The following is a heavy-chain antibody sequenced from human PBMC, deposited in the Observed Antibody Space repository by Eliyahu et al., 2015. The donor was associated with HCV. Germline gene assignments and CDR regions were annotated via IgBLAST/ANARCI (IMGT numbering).Heavy chain of an antibody. J-gene: IGHJ4*02. CDR3: ARAAPYTSSWFGSGSFDY. V-gene: IGHV3-48*02. CDR1: GFTFSSYN. CDR2: ISSSSDLI. D-gene: IGHD6-13*01. Sequence: EVQLVESGGILVQPGGSLRLSCAASGFTFSSYNMIWVRQAPGKGLGGISXISSSSDLIXYADSVQGRFTISRDNAKKSLYLQMNGLRDDDTAVYYCARAAPYTSSWFGSGSFDYWGQGTLVTVSS.